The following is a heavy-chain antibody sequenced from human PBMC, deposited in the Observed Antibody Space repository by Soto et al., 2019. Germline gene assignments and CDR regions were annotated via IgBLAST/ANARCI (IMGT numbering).Heavy chain of an antibody. CDR1: GFTFSSYA. V-gene: IGHV3-23*01. CDR2: ISGSGGST. Sequence: TGGSLRLSCAASGFTFSSYAMSWVRQAPGKGLEWVSAISGSGGSTYYADSVKGRFTISRDNSKNTLYLQMNSLRAEDTAVYYCAKDLEDIVVVVAATPDQYYYYYMDVWGKGTTVTVAS. D-gene: IGHD2-15*01. J-gene: IGHJ6*03. CDR3: AKDLEDIVVVVAATPDQYYYYYMDV.